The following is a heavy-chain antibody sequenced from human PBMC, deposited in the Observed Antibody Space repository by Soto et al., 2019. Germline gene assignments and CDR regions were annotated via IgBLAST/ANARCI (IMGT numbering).Heavy chain of an antibody. CDR2: IYTSGST. CDR3: ARDRDSAVAGTNYWFDP. V-gene: IGHV4-4*07. CDR1: GGSISSYY. J-gene: IGHJ5*02. Sequence: SETLSLTCTVSGGSISSYYWSWIRQPAGKGLEWIGRIYTSGSTNYNPSLKSRVTMSVDTSKNQFSLKLSSVTAADTAVYYCARDRDSAVAGTNYWFDPWGQGTLVTVSS. D-gene: IGHD6-19*01.